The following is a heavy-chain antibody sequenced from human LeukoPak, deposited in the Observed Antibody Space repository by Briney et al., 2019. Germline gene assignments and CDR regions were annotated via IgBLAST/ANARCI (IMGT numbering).Heavy chain of an antibody. V-gene: IGHV4-61*02. Sequence: PSETLSLTCTVSGGSISSGSYYWTWIRQPAGKGLEWIGLIYTTGGTNYNPSLKSRVTISVDTSKIQFSLRLISVTAADTAVYYCAREFGDWGQGTLVTVSS. J-gene: IGHJ4*02. CDR1: GGSISSGSYY. CDR2: IYTTGGT. D-gene: IGHD3-10*01. CDR3: AREFGD.